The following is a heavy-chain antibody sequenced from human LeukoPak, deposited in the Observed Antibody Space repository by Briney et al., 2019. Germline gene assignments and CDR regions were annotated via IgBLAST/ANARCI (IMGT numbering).Heavy chain of an antibody. V-gene: IGHV4-34*01. CDR3: ARGPYYDILTARFDP. CDR1: GGSFSGYY. CDR2: INHSGST. D-gene: IGHD3-9*01. Sequence: SETLSLTCAVYGGSFSGYYWSWIRQPPGKGLEWIGEINHSGSTNYNPSLKSRVTISVDTSKNQISLKLSSVTAADTAVYYCARGPYYDILTARFDPWGQGTLVTVSS. J-gene: IGHJ5*02.